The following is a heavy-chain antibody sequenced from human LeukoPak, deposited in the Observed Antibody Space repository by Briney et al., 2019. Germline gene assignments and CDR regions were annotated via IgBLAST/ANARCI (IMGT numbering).Heavy chain of an antibody. J-gene: IGHJ4*02. Sequence: PGGSLRLSCAASGFTVSSNYMSWVRQPPGKGLEWIGSSYYSGSAYYNPSLKSRVTISVDTSKNQFSLKLSSVTAADTAVYYCARLCIAVAGTWIDYWGQGTLVTVSS. CDR2: SYYSGSA. V-gene: IGHV4-39*01. CDR1: GFTVSSNY. D-gene: IGHD6-19*01. CDR3: ARLCIAVAGTWIDY.